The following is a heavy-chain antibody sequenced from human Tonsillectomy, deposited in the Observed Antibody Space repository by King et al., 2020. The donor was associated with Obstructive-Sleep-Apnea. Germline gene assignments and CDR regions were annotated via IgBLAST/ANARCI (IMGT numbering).Heavy chain of an antibody. Sequence: QLQESGPGLVKPSETLSLTCSVSSDSITKYYWSWLRQSPGEGLEWIGYIFYTGNTGHNPSLSSRLTMSVDTSKSQFSLRLNSVTAADTAIYYCVKHGRGPQYFFDVRGQGILVAVSS. CDR2: IFYTGNT. CDR3: VKHGRGPQYFFDV. V-gene: IGHV4-59*08. J-gene: IGHJ4*02. CDR1: SDSITKYY. D-gene: IGHD5-12*01.